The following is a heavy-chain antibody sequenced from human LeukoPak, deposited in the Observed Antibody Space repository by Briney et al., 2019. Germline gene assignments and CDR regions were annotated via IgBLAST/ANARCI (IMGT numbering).Heavy chain of an antibody. D-gene: IGHD6-6*01. CDR3: ASYPTSIAALTDY. CDR2: IYHGGSS. Sequence: PSETLSLTCTVYGGSVSSYYWSWIRQSPGKGLEWIGYIYHGGSSNYNPSLESRATISVDTSKNQFSLKLSSVTAADTAVYYCASYPTSIAALTDYWGQGTLVTDSS. CDR1: GGSVSSYY. J-gene: IGHJ4*02. V-gene: IGHV4-59*08.